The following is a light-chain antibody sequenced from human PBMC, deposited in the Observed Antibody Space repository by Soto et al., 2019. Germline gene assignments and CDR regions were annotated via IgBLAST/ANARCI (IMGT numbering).Light chain of an antibody. V-gene: IGLV2-8*01. CDR3: TSFAGSDKLI. CDR2: EVY. CDR1: ASDIGAYNF. J-gene: IGLJ2*01. Sequence: QSALTQPPSASGSPGQSATISCTGAASDIGAYNFVSWYQQYPGKAPKLMTYEVYKRPSGVPDRFSGSKSGNTASLTVSGLQPEDEADYYCTSFAGSDKLIFGGGTKVTVL.